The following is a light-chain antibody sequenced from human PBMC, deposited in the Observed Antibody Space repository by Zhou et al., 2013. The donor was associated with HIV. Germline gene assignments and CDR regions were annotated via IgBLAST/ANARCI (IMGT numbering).Light chain of an antibody. J-gene: IGKJ4*01. CDR3: QQALSFPLT. V-gene: IGKV1-39*01. CDR1: QNINNY. CDR2: AAS. Sequence: DIQMTQSPSSLSASVGDRVTITCRASQNINNYLNWYQQKPGKAPKLLIYAASNFQSGVPSRFSGSGSGTDFTLTISSLQPEDFATYYCQQALSFPLTFGGGTKVEI.